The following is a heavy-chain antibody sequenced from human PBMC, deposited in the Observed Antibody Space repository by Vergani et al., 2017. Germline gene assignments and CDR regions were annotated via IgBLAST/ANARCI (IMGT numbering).Heavy chain of an antibody. CDR2: ISSGGDYT. Sequence: EAQLLESGGGLVQPGGSLRLFCVASGFPFSSYGMSCVRQTPGKGPEWVSCISSGGDYTYYSDSVKGRFSVSRDNSKNTLYLQINSLRAEDTAVYFCAKIRVVARWAFDIWGRGTMVTVSS. J-gene: IGHJ3*02. D-gene: IGHD3-22*01. CDR3: AKIRVVARWAFDI. CDR1: GFPFSSYG. V-gene: IGHV3-23*01.